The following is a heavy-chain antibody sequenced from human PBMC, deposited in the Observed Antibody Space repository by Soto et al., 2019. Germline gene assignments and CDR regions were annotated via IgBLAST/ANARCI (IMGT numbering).Heavy chain of an antibody. Sequence: SGPTLVNPTQTLTLTCTFSGFSLSTSGVGVGWIRQPPGKALEWLALIYWDDDKRYSPSLKSRLTITKDTSKNQVVLTMTNMDPVDTATYYCAHRLGFEYCSGGSCYSNPNFDYWGQGTLVTVSS. CDR3: AHRLGFEYCSGGSCYSNPNFDY. V-gene: IGHV2-5*02. D-gene: IGHD2-15*01. J-gene: IGHJ4*02. CDR2: IYWDDDK. CDR1: GFSLSTSGVG.